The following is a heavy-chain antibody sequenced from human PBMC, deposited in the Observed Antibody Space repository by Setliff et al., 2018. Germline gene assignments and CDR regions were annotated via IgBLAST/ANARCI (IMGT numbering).Heavy chain of an antibody. CDR1: GLRFSDAW. D-gene: IGHD2-8*01. CDR3: VHNADFIGTFNT. J-gene: IGHJ3*01. Sequence: GGPLRLSCAVSGLRFSDAWVSWVRQAPGKGLEWAGRIKSYGSGGTIDYAAPVEGRFTISRDDSKNTVYLQMSSLKIEDTAVYYCVHNADFIGTFNTWGQGTMVTVSS. CDR2: IKSYGSGGTI. V-gene: IGHV3-15*01.